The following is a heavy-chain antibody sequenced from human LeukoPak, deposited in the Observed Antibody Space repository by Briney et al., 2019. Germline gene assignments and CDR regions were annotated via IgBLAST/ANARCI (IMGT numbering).Heavy chain of an antibody. CDR2: IHTGNGFT. Sequence: GASVKVSCKASGYSFTNYAFHWVRQAPGQSLEWMGWIHTGNGFTRYSQKFQGRVTITRDTSASTAYMELSSLRSEDTAVYYCARGRYYYDSSGSLGDYWGQGTLVTVSS. V-gene: IGHV1-3*04. J-gene: IGHJ4*02. CDR3: ARGRYYYDSSGSLGDY. CDR1: GYSFTNYA. D-gene: IGHD3-22*01.